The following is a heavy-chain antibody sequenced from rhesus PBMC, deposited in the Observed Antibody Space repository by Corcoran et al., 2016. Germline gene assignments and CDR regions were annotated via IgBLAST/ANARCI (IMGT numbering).Heavy chain of an antibody. V-gene: IGHV4S10*01. Sequence: QVQLQESGPGVVKPSETLSLTCAVSGGSISDSYRWSWIRQPPGKGLEGIGYIDCSSTSTNYNPTLKSQVTISKDTSNNQFSLKLSSVTTADMAVYYCARDRTWQLVFVYWGQGVLVTVSS. CDR1: GGSISDSYR. D-gene: IGHD6-25*01. CDR3: ARDRTWQLVFVY. CDR2: IDCSSTST. J-gene: IGHJ4*01.